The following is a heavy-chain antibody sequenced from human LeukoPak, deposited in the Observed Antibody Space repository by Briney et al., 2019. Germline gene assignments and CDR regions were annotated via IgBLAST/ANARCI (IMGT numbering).Heavy chain of an antibody. J-gene: IGHJ5*02. Sequence: ASVKVSCKASGYTFTSYAMNWVRQAPGQGLEWMGWINTNTGNPTYAQGFTGRFVFSLDTSVSTAYLQISSLKAEDTAVYYCASFIAAAGTEGNWFDPWGQGTLVTVSS. CDR1: GYTFTSYA. CDR2: INTNTGNP. CDR3: ASFIAAAGTEGNWFDP. V-gene: IGHV7-4-1*02. D-gene: IGHD6-13*01.